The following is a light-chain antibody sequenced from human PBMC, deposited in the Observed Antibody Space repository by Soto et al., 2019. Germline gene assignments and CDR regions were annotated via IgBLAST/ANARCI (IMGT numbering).Light chain of an antibody. Sequence: EIVLTQSTGTLSLSPGERATLSCRASQSVSTSYLAWYQQKPGQAPRLLIYGASSRATGIPDRFSGSGSGADFNLTISRLEPEDFAVYYCQQYGSVPLTFGGGTKVEIK. CDR1: QSVSTSY. J-gene: IGKJ4*01. V-gene: IGKV3-20*01. CDR3: QQYGSVPLT. CDR2: GAS.